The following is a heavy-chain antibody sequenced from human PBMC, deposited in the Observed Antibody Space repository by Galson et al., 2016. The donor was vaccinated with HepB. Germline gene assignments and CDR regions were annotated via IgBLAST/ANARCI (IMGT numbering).Heavy chain of an antibody. CDR1: GYTFTSRG. V-gene: IGHV1-18*01. Sequence: SVKVSCRASGYTFTSRGISWVRQAPGQGLGWMGWISAYDGHTNYGQKLQDRLTMTTDTSTSTAYMELRSLRSDDTAVYYCARDQAPLPGDYWGQGTLATVSS. D-gene: IGHD2-15*01. J-gene: IGHJ4*02. CDR3: ARDQAPLPGDY. CDR2: ISAYDGHT.